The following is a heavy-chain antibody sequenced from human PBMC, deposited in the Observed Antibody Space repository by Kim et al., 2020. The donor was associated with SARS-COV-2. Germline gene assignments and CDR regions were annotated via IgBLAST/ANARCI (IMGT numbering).Heavy chain of an antibody. V-gene: IGHV4-31*02. CDR3: ARVPGSIAPNYFDD. Sequence: NPALKGRVTIAVDTSKNRFSLKLSSVTAADTAVYYWARVPGSIAPNYFDDWGQGTLVTVSS. J-gene: IGHJ4*02. D-gene: IGHD2-21*01.